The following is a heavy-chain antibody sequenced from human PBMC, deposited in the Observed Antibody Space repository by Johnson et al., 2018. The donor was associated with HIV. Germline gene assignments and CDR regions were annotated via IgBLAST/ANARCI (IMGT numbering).Heavy chain of an antibody. J-gene: IGHJ3*01. CDR3: ARDGESQQLPLGDAFDV. V-gene: IGHV3-20*04. CDR2: INWNGGSR. CDR1: GFTFDDYG. D-gene: IGHD6-13*01. Sequence: VQLVESGGGVERPGGSLRLSCVASGFTFDDYGMSWVRQPPGKGLEWVSGINWNGGSRGYADSVKGRFTISRANAKTSLYLQMNSLRAEDTAMYYCARDGESQQLPLGDAFDVWGQGTMVTVSS.